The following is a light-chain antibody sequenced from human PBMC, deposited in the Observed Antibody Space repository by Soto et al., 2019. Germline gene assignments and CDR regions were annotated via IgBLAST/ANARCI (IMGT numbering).Light chain of an antibody. V-gene: IGKV1-5*03. CDR2: KAS. CDR3: QQYTTYPMYT. J-gene: IGKJ2*01. Sequence: DIQLTQSPSTLSASVGDRVTITCRASQSISNWLAWYQQKPGKAPNVLIYKASSSESAVPSRFSGIGSGTEFTPTISRLQPHDFATYFRQQYTTYPMYTFGQGPTLEIK. CDR1: QSISNW.